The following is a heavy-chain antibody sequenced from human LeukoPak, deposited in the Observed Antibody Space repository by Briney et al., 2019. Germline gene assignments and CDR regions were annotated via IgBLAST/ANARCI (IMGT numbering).Heavy chain of an antibody. CDR2: IKSDGST. V-gene: IGHV3-74*01. D-gene: IGHD3-22*01. Sequence: GGSLRLSCAASGFTFSTNWMHWVRQAPGKGLVWVSRIKSDGSTNHADSVKGRFTISRDNAKNTVSLQMNSLRAEDTGVYYCARAPSEIGGYYPEYFRHWGQGTLVTVSS. J-gene: IGHJ1*01. CDR3: ARAPSEIGGYYPEYFRH. CDR1: GFTFSTNW.